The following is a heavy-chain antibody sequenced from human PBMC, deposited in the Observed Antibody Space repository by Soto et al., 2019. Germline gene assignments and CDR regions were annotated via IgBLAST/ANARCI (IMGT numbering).Heavy chain of an antibody. J-gene: IGHJ4*02. V-gene: IGHV4-59*01. CDR1: GGSISSYY. CDR3: ARDLFGYYDSSCYSVS. CDR2: IYYSGST. Sequence: SETLSLTCTVSGGSISSYYWSWIRQPPGKGLEWIGYIYYSGSTNYNPSLKSRVTISVDTSKNQFSLKLSSVTAADTAVYYCARDLFGYYDSSCYSVSWGQGTLVTVSS. D-gene: IGHD3-22*01.